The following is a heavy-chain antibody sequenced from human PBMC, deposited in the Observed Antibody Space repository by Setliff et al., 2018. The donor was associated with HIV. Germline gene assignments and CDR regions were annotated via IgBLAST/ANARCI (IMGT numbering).Heavy chain of an antibody. CDR3: ARRGGSRAATSSYYYMDV. CDR2: IYHNGST. D-gene: IGHD2-15*01. J-gene: IGHJ6*03. CDR1: GGSISIGGYY. Sequence: PSETLSLTCTVSGGSISIGGYYWGWIRQHPGKGLEWIGYIYHNGSTYYNPSLKSRVIISVDTSKNQFSLKLSSVTAADTAVYYCARRGGSRAATSSYYYMDVWGKGTTVTVSS. V-gene: IGHV4-31*03.